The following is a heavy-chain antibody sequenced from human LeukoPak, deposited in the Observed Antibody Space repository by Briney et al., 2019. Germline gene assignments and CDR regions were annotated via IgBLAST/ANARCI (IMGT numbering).Heavy chain of an antibody. CDR2: ISGTGSRT. D-gene: IGHD5-24*01. J-gene: IGHJ5*02. CDR3: ARGLVENDWFDP. Sequence: GGSLRLSCAASGFTFSDHYVSWFRQAPGKGLEWISYISGTGSRTHYADSVKGRFTVSRDNALNSLFLQMNSLRDEDTAMYYCARGLVENDWFDPWGQGTLVTVSS. V-gene: IGHV3-11*01. CDR1: GFTFSDHY.